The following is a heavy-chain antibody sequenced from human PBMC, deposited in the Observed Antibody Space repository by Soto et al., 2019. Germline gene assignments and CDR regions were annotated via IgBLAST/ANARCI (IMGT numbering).Heavy chain of an antibody. D-gene: IGHD3-22*01. CDR3: ARDREYYESSGLYFDY. V-gene: IGHV4-59*01. CDR2: IYYGWNT. J-gene: IGHJ4*02. Sequence: SETLSLTCSVSGGSISDYYWSWVRQTPGKGLEWIGYIYYGWNTNYNPSLKSRVTISVDTSKNQFSLKLISVTAAGTAVYYCARDREYYESSGLYFDYWGQGTLVTVSS. CDR1: GGSISDYY.